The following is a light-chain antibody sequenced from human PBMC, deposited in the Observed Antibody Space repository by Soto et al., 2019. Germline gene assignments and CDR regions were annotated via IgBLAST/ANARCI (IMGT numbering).Light chain of an antibody. CDR1: HNISNY. CDR3: QQYADVSPT. J-gene: IGKJ4*01. V-gene: IGKV1-33*01. Sequence: DIQMTQSPSSLYATAGDRVTITCQASHNISNYLNWYQQTFGKAPKLLIYSASNLETGVPSRFSGGGSATDFTFTITNPQPDDVATYYCQQYADVSPTFGGGTKVQIK. CDR2: SAS.